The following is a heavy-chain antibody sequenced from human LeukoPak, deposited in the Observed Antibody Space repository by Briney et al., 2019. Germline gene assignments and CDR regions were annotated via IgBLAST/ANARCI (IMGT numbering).Heavy chain of an antibody. CDR3: ARELASNIRSFDM. J-gene: IGHJ3*02. V-gene: IGHV1-18*01. CDR1: GYTFTNYG. D-gene: IGHD2/OR15-2a*01. Sequence: ASVKVSCKASGYTFTNYGISWVRQAPGQGLEWMGCISAYNGNTNYAQKFQGRVTMTTDTSTSTAYMELRSLRSDDTAVYYCARELASNIRSFDMWGQGTMVTVSS. CDR2: ISAYNGNT.